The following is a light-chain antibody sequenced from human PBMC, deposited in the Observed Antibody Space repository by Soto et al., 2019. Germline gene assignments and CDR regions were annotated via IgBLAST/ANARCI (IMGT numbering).Light chain of an antibody. Sequence: DIVLTQSPATLSLSPGERATLSCRASQSVRSFLAWYQQKPGQAPRLLIYDASNRATGIPARFSGSGSGTDFTLTISSLEPEDFAMYYCQQFSSYPLTFGGGTKVDIK. CDR1: QSVRSF. J-gene: IGKJ4*01. CDR2: DAS. V-gene: IGKV3-11*01. CDR3: QQFSSYPLT.